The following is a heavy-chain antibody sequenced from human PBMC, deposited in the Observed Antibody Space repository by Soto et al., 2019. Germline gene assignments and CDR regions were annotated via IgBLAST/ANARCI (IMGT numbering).Heavy chain of an antibody. Sequence: PGGSPRLSCEWSGFPVSTYFMHLVRQALGKGLEWVAIIWHDGNNKYYADSVRGRFSISRDNSKNRLYLQMNSPRADDTAVYYCAKDYSYDSPGYKRFDYWGQGTVVTVSS. D-gene: IGHD3-22*01. V-gene: IGHV3-33*06. CDR3: AKDYSYDSPGYKRFDY. CDR2: IWHDGNNK. J-gene: IGHJ4*02. CDR1: GFPVSTYF.